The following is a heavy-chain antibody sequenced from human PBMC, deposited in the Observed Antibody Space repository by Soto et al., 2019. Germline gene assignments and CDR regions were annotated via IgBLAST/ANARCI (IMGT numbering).Heavy chain of an antibody. V-gene: IGHV3-23*01. D-gene: IGHD3-10*01. Sequence: GGSLRLSCAASGFTFSSYAMSWVRQAPGKGLEWVSAISGSGGSTYYADSVKGRFTISRDNSKNTLYLQMNSLRAEDTAVYYCAKGERRITMVRGVSPVDYWGRGTLVTVSS. CDR2: ISGSGGST. J-gene: IGHJ4*02. CDR3: AKGERRITMVRGVSPVDY. CDR1: GFTFSSYA.